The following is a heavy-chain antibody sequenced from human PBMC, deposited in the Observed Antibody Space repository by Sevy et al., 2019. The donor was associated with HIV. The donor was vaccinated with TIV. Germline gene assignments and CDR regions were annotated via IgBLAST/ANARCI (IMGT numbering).Heavy chain of an antibody. CDR1: GFSFSTHA. D-gene: IGHD6-19*01. Sequence: GGCLILSCAASGFSFSTHAMHWVRQAPGKGLEWVAVISFDGSDKYYTDSVKGRFTISRDDSKNTLLLQVSSLRVEYTAVYYCARDARYRTVWYPGYWGQGTMVTVSS. J-gene: IGHJ4*02. CDR3: ARDARYRTVWYPGY. CDR2: ISFDGSDK. V-gene: IGHV3-30*03.